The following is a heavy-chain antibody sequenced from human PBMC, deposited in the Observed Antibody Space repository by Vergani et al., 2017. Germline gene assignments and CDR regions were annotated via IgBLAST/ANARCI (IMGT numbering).Heavy chain of an antibody. CDR1: GFTFSDYN. J-gene: IGHJ4*02. CDR3: GKDHSESYTTYYSVWSGPEFDS. D-gene: IGHD3-3*01. V-gene: IGHV3-33*03. Sequence: QVRLVESGGGVVQTGGSLRLSCEASGFTFSDYNMHWVRQAPGKGLEWVAVIWYDGATRYMADAVKGRFTISRDNSKNTVNLQMNRLRADDTAVYFCGKDHSESYTTYYSVWSGPEFDSRAQGTLVTVAA. CDR2: IWYDGATR.